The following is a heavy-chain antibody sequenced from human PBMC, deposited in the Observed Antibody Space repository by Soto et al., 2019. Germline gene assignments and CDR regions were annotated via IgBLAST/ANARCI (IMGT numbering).Heavy chain of an antibody. V-gene: IGHV3-64D*06. J-gene: IGHJ4*02. CDR1: GFTFSSYA. D-gene: IGHD2-2*02. CDR2: ISSNGGST. Sequence: PGGSLRLSCSASGFTFSSYAMHWVRQAPGKGLEYVSAISSNGGSTYYADSVKSRFTISRDNSKNTLYLQMSSLRAEDTAVYYCVRVVVPAAIFYDYWGQGTLVTVSS. CDR3: VRVVVPAAIFYDY.